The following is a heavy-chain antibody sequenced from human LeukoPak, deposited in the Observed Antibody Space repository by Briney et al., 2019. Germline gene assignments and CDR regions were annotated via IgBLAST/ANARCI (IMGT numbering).Heavy chain of an antibody. J-gene: IGHJ5*02. CDR3: ARPPSGDSSGHDNWFDP. CDR1: GGSISTSSYY. Sequence: SETLSLTCTVSGGSISTSSYYWGWIRQPPGKGLEWIGNIYYSGSTYYNPSLKSRVTISVDTSKNQFSLKLTSVTAADTAVYYCARPPSGDSSGHDNWFDPWGQGTLVTVSS. V-gene: IGHV4-39*07. D-gene: IGHD3-22*01. CDR2: IYYSGST.